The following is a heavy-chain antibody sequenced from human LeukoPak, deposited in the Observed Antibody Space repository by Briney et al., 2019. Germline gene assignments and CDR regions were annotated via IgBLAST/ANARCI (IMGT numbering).Heavy chain of an antibody. CDR1: GFTFSDHH. D-gene: IGHD5-12*01. Sequence: PGGSLRLPCAASGFTFSDHHMDWVRQAPGKGLEWVGRTRNKANSYTTEYAASVKGRFTISRDDSKNSLYLQMNSLKTEDTAVYYCARDGGYSGSEFDYWGQGTLVTVSS. CDR3: ARDGGYSGSEFDY. V-gene: IGHV3-72*01. CDR2: TRNKANSYTT. J-gene: IGHJ4*02.